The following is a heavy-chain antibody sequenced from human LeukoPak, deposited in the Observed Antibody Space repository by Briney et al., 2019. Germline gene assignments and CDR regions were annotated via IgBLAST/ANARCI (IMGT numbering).Heavy chain of an antibody. CDR3: AKQGYYYYMDV. CDR2: FSGSGGST. CDR1: GFTFSSYA. V-gene: IGHV3-23*01. J-gene: IGHJ6*03. Sequence: QSGGSLRLSCAASGFTFSSYAMSWVRQAPGKGLEWVSTFSGSGGSTHYADSVKGRFTISRDNSKNTLYLQMNSLRAEDTAVYYCAKQGYYYYMDVWGKGTTVTISS.